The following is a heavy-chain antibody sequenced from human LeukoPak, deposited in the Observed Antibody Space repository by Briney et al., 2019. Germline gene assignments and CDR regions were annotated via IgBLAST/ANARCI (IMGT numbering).Heavy chain of an antibody. V-gene: IGHV1-69*13. D-gene: IGHD3-22*01. CDR3: ARDPEGYYYDSSGSLPYYMDV. Sequence: ASVKVSCKASGGTFSSYAISWVRPAPGQGLEWMGGIIPIFGTANYAQKFQGRVTITADESTSTAYMELSSLRSEDTAVYYCARDPEGYYYDSSGSLPYYMDVWGKGTTVTVSS. J-gene: IGHJ6*03. CDR2: IIPIFGTA. CDR1: GGTFSSYA.